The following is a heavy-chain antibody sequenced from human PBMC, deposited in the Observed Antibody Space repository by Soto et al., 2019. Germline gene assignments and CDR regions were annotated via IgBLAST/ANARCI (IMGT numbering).Heavy chain of an antibody. J-gene: IGHJ3*02. D-gene: IGHD7-27*01. CDR1: GGSISSYY. V-gene: IGHV4-59*01. CDR2: IYYSGST. Sequence: SETLSLTCTVSGGSISSYYWSWIRQPPGKGLEWIGYIYYSGSTNYNPSLKSRVTISVDTSKNQFSLKLSSVTAADTAVYYCAKDRWGNTADAFDIWGQGTMVTVSS. CDR3: AKDRWGNTADAFDI.